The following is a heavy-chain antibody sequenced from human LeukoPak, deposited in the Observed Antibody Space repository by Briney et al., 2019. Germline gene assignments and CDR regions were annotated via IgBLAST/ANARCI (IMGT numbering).Heavy chain of an antibody. Sequence: PSETLSLTCAVYGGSFSGYYWSWIRQPPGKGLEWIGEINHSGSTNYNPSLKSRVTISVDTSKNQFSLKLSSVTAADTAVYYCARSRIVLADSLDPWGQGTLVTVSS. CDR2: INHSGST. D-gene: IGHD6-19*01. CDR1: GGSFSGYY. J-gene: IGHJ5*02. CDR3: ARSRIVLADSLDP. V-gene: IGHV4-34*01.